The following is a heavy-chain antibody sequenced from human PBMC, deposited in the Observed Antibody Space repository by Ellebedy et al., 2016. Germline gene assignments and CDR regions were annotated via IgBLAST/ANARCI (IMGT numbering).Heavy chain of an antibody. D-gene: IGHD3-22*01. V-gene: IGHV3-72*01. Sequence: GESLKISCAASGFIFSDHYMDWVRQAPGKGLEWVGRIRKKTNSYTTEYAASVKGRFTVSRDDSMNSLYLQMSSLKTEDTAVYYCAREAYYYDSSGRWRSYYFDYWGQGTPVTVSS. CDR2: IRKKTNSYTT. J-gene: IGHJ4*02. CDR3: AREAYYYDSSGRWRSYYFDY. CDR1: GFIFSDHY.